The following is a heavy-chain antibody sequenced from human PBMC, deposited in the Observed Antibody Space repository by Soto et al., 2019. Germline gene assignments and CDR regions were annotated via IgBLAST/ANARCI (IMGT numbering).Heavy chain of an antibody. CDR1: GFTFSSYS. CDR3: ARGGGGYSYGYYYYGMDV. D-gene: IGHD5-18*01. Sequence: GGSLRLSCAASGFTFSSYSMNWVRQAPGKGLEWVSYISSSSSTIYYADSVKSRFTISRDNAKNSLYLQMNSLRDEDTAVYYCARGGGGYSYGYYYYGMDVWGQGTTVTVSS. CDR2: ISSSSSTI. V-gene: IGHV3-48*02. J-gene: IGHJ6*02.